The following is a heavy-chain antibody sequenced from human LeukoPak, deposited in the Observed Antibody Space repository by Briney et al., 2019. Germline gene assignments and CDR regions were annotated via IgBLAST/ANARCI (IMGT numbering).Heavy chain of an antibody. J-gene: IGHJ4*02. CDR1: GYTFTSYG. V-gene: IGHV1-18*01. Sequence: ASVTVSCMASGYTFTSYGISRVRQAPGQGLDWMGWISAYNGNTNYAQKLQGRVTMTTDTSTSTAYMELRSLRSDDTAVYYCARDQRLFSGYATGNGYAYYFDYWGQGTLVTVSS. CDR2: ISAYNGNT. D-gene: IGHD5-12*01. CDR3: ARDQRLFSGYATGNGYAYYFDY.